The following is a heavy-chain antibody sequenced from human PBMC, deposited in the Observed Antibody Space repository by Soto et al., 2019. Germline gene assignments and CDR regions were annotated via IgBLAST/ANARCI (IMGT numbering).Heavy chain of an antibody. V-gene: IGHV3-23*01. CDR2: ISGRGDSA. CDR1: GFIFRDYA. Sequence: VQLLESGGGLVQPGGSLRLSCAASGFIFRDYAMNWVRQAPGRGLEWVPDISGRGDSARYADSVKGRFTISRDNSRDTLYLHMNSLRVDDTAVYYCGKERRGSGWSVCDFWGQGDLVTVSS. D-gene: IGHD6-19*01. CDR3: GKERRGSGWSVCDF. J-gene: IGHJ4*02.